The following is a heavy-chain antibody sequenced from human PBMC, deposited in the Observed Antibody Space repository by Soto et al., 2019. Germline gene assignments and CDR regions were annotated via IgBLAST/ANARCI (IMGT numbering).Heavy chain of an antibody. V-gene: IGHV4-31*03. CDR2: IYYSGST. Sequence: QVQLQESGPGLVKPSQTLSLTCTVSGGSISSGGYYWSWIRQHPGKGLEWIGYIYYSGSTYYNPSLKRRLTISVDTSKNQFSLKLSSVTAADTAVYYCARDYDSSGYYSRGFDPWGQGTLVTVSS. CDR1: GGSISSGGYY. J-gene: IGHJ5*02. D-gene: IGHD3-22*01. CDR3: ARDYDSSGYYSRGFDP.